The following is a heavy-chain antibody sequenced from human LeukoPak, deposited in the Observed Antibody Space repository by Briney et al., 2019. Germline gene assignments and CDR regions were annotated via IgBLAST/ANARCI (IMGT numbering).Heavy chain of an antibody. CDR2: ISGSGDNT. J-gene: IGHJ4*02. D-gene: IGHD4-17*01. V-gene: IGHV3-23*01. CDR3: ARGEHYGDFFDY. Sequence: GGSLRLSCAASGFTFSSYGMSWVHQAPGRGLEWVSTISGSGDNTYYADSVKGRFTISRDNSKSTLYLQMNSLRAEDTAVYFCARGEHYGDFFDYWGQGTLVTVSS. CDR1: GFTFSSYG.